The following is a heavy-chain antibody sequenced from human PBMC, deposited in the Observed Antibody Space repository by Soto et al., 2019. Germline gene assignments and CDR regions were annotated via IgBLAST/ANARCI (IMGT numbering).Heavy chain of an antibody. J-gene: IGHJ4*02. CDR2: ISYDGTNK. D-gene: IGHD6-13*01. V-gene: IGHV3-30*01. CDR3: ARGDSNSWSDY. Sequence: QVQLVESGGGVVQPGRSLRLSCAASGFTFRTYAMDWVRQAPGKGLEWVAVISYDGTNKYYADSVKGRFTISRDNSKHTLSLQMNRLRAEDTAVYYCARGDSNSWSDYWGQGTLVTVSS. CDR1: GFTFRTYA.